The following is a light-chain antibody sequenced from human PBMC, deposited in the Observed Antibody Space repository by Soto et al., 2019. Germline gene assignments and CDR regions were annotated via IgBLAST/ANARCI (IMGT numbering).Light chain of an antibody. V-gene: IGKV3-15*01. CDR3: RQYYDWPLT. Sequence: EIVMTQSPATLSVSPGERATLSGSASQSLSSNLAWYQQKPGQAPGLLIYGASTRATVIPASFSGSRSGTEFTLTIRSLQSEDFAVYYCRQYYDWPLTFGGGTKVDIK. J-gene: IGKJ4*01. CDR1: QSLSSN. CDR2: GAS.